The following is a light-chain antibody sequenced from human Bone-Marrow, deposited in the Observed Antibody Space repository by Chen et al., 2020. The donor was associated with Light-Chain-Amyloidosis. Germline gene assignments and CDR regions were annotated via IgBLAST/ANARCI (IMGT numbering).Light chain of an antibody. Sequence: SYELTQQPSLSVSPGQTARITCSGVAVPTKYAYWYQQKPGQAPVLVIHRDNERTSGISERFSGSSSRTTATLTISGVQAEDEGDYHWQSADSSGTYEVICGGGTKLTVL. CDR3: QSADSSGTYEVI. CDR1: AVPTKY. CDR2: RDN. J-gene: IGLJ2*01. V-gene: IGLV3-25*03.